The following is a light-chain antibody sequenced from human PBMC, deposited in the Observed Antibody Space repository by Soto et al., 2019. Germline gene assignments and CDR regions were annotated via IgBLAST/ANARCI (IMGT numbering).Light chain of an antibody. CDR1: QNIDVY. CDR2: DAS. J-gene: IGKJ3*01. V-gene: IGKV3-11*01. Sequence: EIVLTQSPATLSLSPGERATLSCRASQNIDVYLDWFQQKPGQSPRLLIFDASNRATGVPTRFSGSGSGTDFTLTISSLEPEDFAVYYCQQRDNWPLTFGPGTKVDI. CDR3: QQRDNWPLT.